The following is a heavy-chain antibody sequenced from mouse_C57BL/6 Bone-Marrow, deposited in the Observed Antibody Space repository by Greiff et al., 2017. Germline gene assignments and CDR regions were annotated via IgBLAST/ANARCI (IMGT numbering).Heavy chain of an antibody. CDR1: GYAFSSSW. D-gene: IGHD2-14*01. V-gene: IGHV1-82*01. CDR3: ARVRQGYYYAMDY. J-gene: IGHJ4*01. Sequence: QVQLQQSGPELVKPGASVKISCKASGYAFSSSWMNWAKQRPGKGLEWIGRIYPGDGDTNYNGKFKGKATLTADKSSSTAYMQLSSLTSEDSAVYFCARVRQGYYYAMDYWGQGTSVTVSS. CDR2: IYPGDGDT.